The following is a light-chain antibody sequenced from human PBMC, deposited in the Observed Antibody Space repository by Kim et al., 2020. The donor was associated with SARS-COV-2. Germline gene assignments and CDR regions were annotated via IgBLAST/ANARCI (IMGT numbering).Light chain of an antibody. V-gene: IGLV2-11*01. CDR3: CSYAGSYTVV. Sequence: QSALTQPRSVSGSPGQSVTFSCTGTSSDVGEYSSVSWYQHHPGKAPKLMIYDVSKRPSGVPDRFSGSKSGNTAPLTISGLLAQDEADYYCCSYAGSYTVVFGGGTQLTVL. CDR1: SSDVGEYSS. J-gene: IGLJ2*01. CDR2: DVS.